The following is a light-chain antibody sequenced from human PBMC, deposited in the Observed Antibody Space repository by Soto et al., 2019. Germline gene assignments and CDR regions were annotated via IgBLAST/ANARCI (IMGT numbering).Light chain of an antibody. V-gene: IGKV3-11*01. CDR3: QQRSNWPLT. CDR2: DSS. J-gene: IGKJ4*01. CDR1: QSVSSY. Sequence: EIVLTQFPATLSLSPGDGATLSCRASQSVSSYLACYQQKRGQAPRLLIYDSSNRATGIPARFSGSGSGTDFSLIISSLEPEDFAVYYCQQRSNWPLTFGGGTKVDIK.